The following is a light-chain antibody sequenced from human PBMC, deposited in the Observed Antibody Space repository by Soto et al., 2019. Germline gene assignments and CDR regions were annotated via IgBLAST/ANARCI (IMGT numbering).Light chain of an antibody. CDR3: CSYAGSYSFDV. V-gene: IGLV2-11*01. CDR1: SSDVGNYNY. CDR2: DVS. Sequence: HSVLTKPRSVSGLPGQSVTISCTRTSSDVGNYNYVSWFQQHPGKAPKLMIYDVSKRPSGVPDRFSGSKSGNTASLTISGLQAEDEADYYCCSYAGSYSFDVFGTGTKVTVL. J-gene: IGLJ1*01.